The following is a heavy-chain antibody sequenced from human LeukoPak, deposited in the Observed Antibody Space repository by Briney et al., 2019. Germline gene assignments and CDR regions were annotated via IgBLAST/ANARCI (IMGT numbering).Heavy chain of an antibody. V-gene: IGHV3-30*04. J-gene: IGHJ4*02. CDR2: ISYDGSNK. D-gene: IGHD3-22*01. CDR1: GFSFSSYA. CDR3: ARAPGGYDTSGYYDC. Sequence: GGSLRLSCAASGFSFSSYAMHWVRQAPGKGLEWVAVISYDGSNKYYADSVKGRLTISRDNSKNSLYLQMNSLRADDTAVFYCARAPGGYDTSGYYDCWGQGTLVTVSS.